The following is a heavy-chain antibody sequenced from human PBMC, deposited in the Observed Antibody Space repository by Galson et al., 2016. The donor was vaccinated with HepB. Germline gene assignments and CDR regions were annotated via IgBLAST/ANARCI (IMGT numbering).Heavy chain of an antibody. CDR1: GYTFPSYG. CDR2: ISVYYGHT. Sequence: SCKASGYTFPSYGINWVRQAPGQGLEWMGWISVYYGHTNYAQKLQGRVTMTTDTYASTVYMELRSLRPDDTAVYYCAKDHGSGWTDFDYWGQGTPVTVSS. D-gene: IGHD6-19*01. CDR3: AKDHGSGWTDFDY. J-gene: IGHJ4*02. V-gene: IGHV1-18*01.